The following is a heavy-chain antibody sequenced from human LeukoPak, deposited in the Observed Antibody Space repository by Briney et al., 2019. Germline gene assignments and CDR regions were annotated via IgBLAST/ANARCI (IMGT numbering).Heavy chain of an antibody. V-gene: IGHV3-15*01. CDR2: IKSKTDGGTT. Sequence: PGGSLRLSCAASGFTLSNAGMSWARQAPGKGREWVGRIKSKTDGGTTDYAAHMKGRFTISRDDSKNTLYLQMNSLKTEDTAVYYCTTGPMIVVVITTSGGYATFDYGGQGTLVTVSS. CDR1: GFTLSNAG. CDR3: TTGPMIVVVITTSGGYATFDY. J-gene: IGHJ4*02. D-gene: IGHD3-22*01.